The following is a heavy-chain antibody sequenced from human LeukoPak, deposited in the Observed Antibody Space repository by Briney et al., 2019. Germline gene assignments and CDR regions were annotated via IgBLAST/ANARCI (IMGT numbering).Heavy chain of an antibody. CDR2: IYYSVRA. CDR1: RGSISSSY. J-gene: IGHJ6*03. Sequence: PSETLSLTCTVPRGSISSSYWSWIRQPPGEGLGWIGYIYYSVRANYTPSLTSRVTISVDTSKNQFSLKLSSVTAADTAVYYCARNPIAVAGDYYYYMDVWGKGTTVTVSS. V-gene: IGHV4-59*12. D-gene: IGHD6-19*01. CDR3: ARNPIAVAGDYYYYMDV.